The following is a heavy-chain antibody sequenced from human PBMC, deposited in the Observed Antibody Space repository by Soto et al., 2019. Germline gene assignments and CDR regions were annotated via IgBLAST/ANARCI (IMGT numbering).Heavy chain of an antibody. D-gene: IGHD4-4*01. CDR2: IIPIIGII. V-gene: IGHV1-69*04. J-gene: IGHJ5*02. CDR3: AGDPDSHYNDSHASSYP. Sequence: ASVKVSCKASGGTFSTYAITWVRQAPGQGLEWMGRIIPIIGIINYAQKFQGRVTISADKFTGTAYMELTGLRSDDTAVYYCAGDPDSHYNDSHASSYPWGQGTPVTSPQ. CDR1: GGTFSTYA.